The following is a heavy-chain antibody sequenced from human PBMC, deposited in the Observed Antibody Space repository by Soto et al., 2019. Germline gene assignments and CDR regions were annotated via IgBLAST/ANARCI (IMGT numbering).Heavy chain of an antibody. Sequence: QVQLQESGPGLVKPSETLSLTCTVSGGSITNYYCSWFRQPPGKGLEWIGYINYDGYSAYNLSLKRRVTLSMHASKPQFSLTLESVTATDTAVYYCARHGFGPLHGLVDVWGPGTTVIVSS. D-gene: IGHD3-10*01. CDR1: GGSITNYY. J-gene: IGHJ6*02. CDR3: ARHGFGPLHGLVDV. V-gene: IGHV4-59*08. CDR2: INYDGYS.